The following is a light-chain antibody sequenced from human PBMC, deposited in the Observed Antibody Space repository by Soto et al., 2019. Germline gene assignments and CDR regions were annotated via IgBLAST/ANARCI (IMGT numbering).Light chain of an antibody. CDR3: HQRGKGPHT. V-gene: IGKV3-11*01. J-gene: IGKJ2*01. CDR2: DAS. CDR1: QTVSNY. Sequence: EIVLTQSPDIMSLSPGDRATLSCRASQTVSNYLAWYQQRPGQAPRLLIYDASKRATDIPARFSGSGVGTDFTLTISSLEPEDFAVYYCHQRGKGPHTFGQGTNLEIK.